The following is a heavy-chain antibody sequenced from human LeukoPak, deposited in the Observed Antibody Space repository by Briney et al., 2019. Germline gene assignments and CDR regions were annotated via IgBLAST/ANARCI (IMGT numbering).Heavy chain of an antibody. CDR1: SGSITTYY. D-gene: IGHD6-19*01. J-gene: IGHJ5*02. CDR3: ARHGYSSGWYYGAFDP. CDR2: FHYSGSI. V-gene: IGHV4-59*08. Sequence: SETLSLTCTVSSGSITTYYWSWIRQPPGKGLEWIGYFHYSGSINYNPSLKSRVTISLDTSKNQFSLKLTSVTAADTAVYYCARHGYSSGWYYGAFDPWGQGTLVTVSS.